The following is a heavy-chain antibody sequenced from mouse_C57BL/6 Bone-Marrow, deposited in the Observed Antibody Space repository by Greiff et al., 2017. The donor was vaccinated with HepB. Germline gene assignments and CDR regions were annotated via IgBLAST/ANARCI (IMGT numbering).Heavy chain of an antibody. Sequence: VQLQQSGPELVKPGASVKISCKASGYSFTGYYMNWVKQSPEKSLEWIGEINPSTGGTTYNQKFKAKATLTVDKSSSTAYMQLKSLTSEDSAVYYCARNWDYYGSSTYFDVWGTGTTVTVSS. V-gene: IGHV1-42*01. CDR3: ARNWDYYGSSTYFDV. J-gene: IGHJ1*03. CDR2: INPSTGGT. D-gene: IGHD1-1*01. CDR1: GYSFTGYY.